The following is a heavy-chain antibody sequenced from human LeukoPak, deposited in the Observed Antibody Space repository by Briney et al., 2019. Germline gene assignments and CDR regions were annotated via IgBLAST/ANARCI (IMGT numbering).Heavy chain of an antibody. CDR2: IIPILGIA. V-gene: IGHV1-69*04. Sequence: SVKVSCKASGGTFSSYAISWVRQAPGQGLEWMGRIIPILGIANYAQKFQGRVTITADKSTSTAYMELSSLRSEDTAVYYCARDLGDYYDSSGYLDYWGQGTLVTVSS. CDR3: ARDLGDYYDSSGYLDY. D-gene: IGHD3-22*01. CDR1: GGTFSSYA. J-gene: IGHJ4*02.